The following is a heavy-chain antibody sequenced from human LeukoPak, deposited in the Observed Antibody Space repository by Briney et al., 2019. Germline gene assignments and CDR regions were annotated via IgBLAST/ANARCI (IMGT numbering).Heavy chain of an antibody. CDR2: ISGSGGST. J-gene: IGHJ5*02. CDR1: GFTFSSYA. V-gene: IGHV3-23*01. CDR3: AKDGFYYDILTGYLPFDP. D-gene: IGHD3-9*01. Sequence: PGGSLRFSCAASGFTFSSYAMSWVRQAPGEGLEWVSAISGSGGSTYYADSVKGRFTISRDNSKNTLYLQMNSLRAEDTAVYYCAKDGFYYDILTGYLPFDPWGQGTLVTVSS.